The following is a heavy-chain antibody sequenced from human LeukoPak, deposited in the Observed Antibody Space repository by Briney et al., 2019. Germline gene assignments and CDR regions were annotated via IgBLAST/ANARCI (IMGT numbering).Heavy chain of an antibody. CDR2: IYYSGST. CDR3: ARVLTVYYYMDV. J-gene: IGHJ6*03. D-gene: IGHD4-17*01. V-gene: IGHV4-59*01. Sequence: PSETLSLTCTVSGGSISSYYWSWIRQPPGKGLEWIGYIYYSGSTNYNPSLKSRVTISVDTSKNQFSLKLSSVTAADTAVYYCARVLTVYYYMDVWGKGTTVTVSS. CDR1: GGSISSYY.